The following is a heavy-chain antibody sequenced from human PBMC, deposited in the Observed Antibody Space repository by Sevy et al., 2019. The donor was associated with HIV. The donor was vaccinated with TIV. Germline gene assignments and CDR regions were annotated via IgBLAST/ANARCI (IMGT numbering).Heavy chain of an antibody. CDR1: GYTFTGYY. D-gene: IGHD3-10*01. CDR3: ARSIGAGNPDAFDI. CDR2: INPNSGVT. J-gene: IGHJ3*02. Sequence: ASVKVSCKASGYTFTGYYMHWVRQAPGQGLEWMGWINPNSGVTNSAQKFQGRVTMTRDTSISTAYMELSRLRSDDTAVYHCARSIGAGNPDAFDIWGQGTMVTVSS. V-gene: IGHV1-2*02.